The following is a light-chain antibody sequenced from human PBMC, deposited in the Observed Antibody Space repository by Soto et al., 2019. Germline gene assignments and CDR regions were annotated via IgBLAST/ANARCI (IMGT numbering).Light chain of an antibody. CDR2: LGS. CDR1: QSLLHSNGYNY. Sequence: DIVMTQSPLSLPVTPGEPASISCRSSQSLLHSNGYNYLDWYLQKPGQSPQLLIYLGSNRASGVPYRFSGSGSGTDFTLKISRVEAEDVGVYYCMQALQTPFSFGGGTKVEIK. J-gene: IGKJ4*01. CDR3: MQALQTPFS. V-gene: IGKV2-28*01.